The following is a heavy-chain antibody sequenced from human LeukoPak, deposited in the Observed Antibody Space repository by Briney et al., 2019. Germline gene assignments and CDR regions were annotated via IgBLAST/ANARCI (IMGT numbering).Heavy chain of an antibody. D-gene: IGHD3-22*01. J-gene: IGHJ4*02. CDR3: ARGFPPRRQYDSSGYYSYYFDY. V-gene: IGHV1-18*01. Sequence: ASVKVSCKASGHTFTSYGISWVRQAPGQGLEWMGWISAYNGNTNYAQKLQGRVTMTTDTSTSTAYMELRSLRSDDTAVYYCARGFPPRRQYDSSGYYSYYFDYWGQGTLVTVSS. CDR2: ISAYNGNT. CDR1: GHTFTSYG.